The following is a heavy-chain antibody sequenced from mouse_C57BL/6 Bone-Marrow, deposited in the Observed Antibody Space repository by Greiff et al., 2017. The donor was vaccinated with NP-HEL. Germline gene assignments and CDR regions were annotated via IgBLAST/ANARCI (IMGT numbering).Heavy chain of an antibody. CDR2: IRNKANNPAT. V-gene: IGHV6-6*01. Sequence: EVKLMESGGGLVQPGGSMKLSCAASGFTFSDAWMDWVRQSPEKGLEWVAEIRNKANNPATYYAESVKGRFTISRDDSKSSVYLQMNSLRAEDTVIYYVRATTVVATDYAMDYWGQGTSVTVSS. D-gene: IGHD1-1*01. CDR1: GFTFSDAW. J-gene: IGHJ4*01. CDR3: RATTVVATDYAMDY.